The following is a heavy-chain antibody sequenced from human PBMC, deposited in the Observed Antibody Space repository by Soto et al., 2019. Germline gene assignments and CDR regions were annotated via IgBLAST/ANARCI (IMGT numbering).Heavy chain of an antibody. CDR2: ISTDNGVT. Sequence: QGQLVQSGAEVKKPGASLKVSCKASGYTFTSYGISWVRQAPGQGLEWMGWISTDNGVTNYAQRVQGRVTLTTDTSTTTAYMELRSLRSDDTAVYYCARARYNWNDDYWGQGTLVTVSS. CDR3: ARARYNWNDDY. CDR1: GYTFTSYG. D-gene: IGHD1-1*01. V-gene: IGHV1-18*01. J-gene: IGHJ4*02.